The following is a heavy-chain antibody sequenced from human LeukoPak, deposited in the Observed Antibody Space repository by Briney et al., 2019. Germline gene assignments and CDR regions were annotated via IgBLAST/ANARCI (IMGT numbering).Heavy chain of an antibody. CDR2: ISWNSGSI. CDR3: AKSLSIAAPTGAIDI. Sequence: GGSLRLSCAASGFTFDDYAMHWVRQAPGKGLEWVSGISWNSGSIGYADSVKGRFTISRDNAKNSLYLQMNSLRAEDMALYYCAKSLSIAAPTGAIDIWGQGTMVTVSS. J-gene: IGHJ3*02. D-gene: IGHD6-6*01. CDR1: GFTFDDYA. V-gene: IGHV3-9*03.